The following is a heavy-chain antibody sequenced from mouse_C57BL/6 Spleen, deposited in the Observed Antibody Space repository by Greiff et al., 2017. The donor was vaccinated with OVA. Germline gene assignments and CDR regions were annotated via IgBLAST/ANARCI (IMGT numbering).Heavy chain of an antibody. CDR2: IDPSDSET. D-gene: IGHD1-1*01. Sequence: QVQLQQPGAELVRPGSSVKLSCKASGYTFTSYWMHWVKQRPIQGLEWIGNIDPSDSETHYNQKFKDKATLTVDKSSSTAYMQLSSLTSEDSAVYYCARDSSYYYGSSYDFDYWGQGTTLTVSS. V-gene: IGHV1-52*01. CDR3: ARDSSYYYGSSYDFDY. CDR1: GYTFTSYW. J-gene: IGHJ2*01.